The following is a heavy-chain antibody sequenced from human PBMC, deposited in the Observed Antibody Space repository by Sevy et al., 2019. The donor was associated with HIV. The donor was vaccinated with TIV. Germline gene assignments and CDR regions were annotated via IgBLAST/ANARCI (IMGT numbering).Heavy chain of an antibody. V-gene: IGHV3-23*01. D-gene: IGHD3-22*01. CDR2: ISGSGGSK. CDR1: GFTFSSYA. J-gene: IGHJ5*02. Sequence: GGSLRLSCAASGFTFSSYAMSWVRQAPGKGLEWVSAISGSGGSKYYADSVKGRFTISRDNSKNTLYLQMNSLRAEDTAVYYWAKYDRGVVVSLSWGQGTLVTVSS. CDR3: AKYDRGVVVSLS.